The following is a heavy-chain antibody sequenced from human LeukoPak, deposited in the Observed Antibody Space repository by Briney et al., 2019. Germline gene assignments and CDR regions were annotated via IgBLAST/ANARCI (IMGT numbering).Heavy chain of an antibody. J-gene: IGHJ4*02. D-gene: IGHD6-19*01. CDR1: GFTFRNYW. V-gene: IGHV3-7*03. Sequence: GGSLRLSCAASGFTFRNYWMSWVRQAPGTGLEWVANIKQDGSDRNYVTSVRGRFTTSRDNAESSLFLQMNSLRAEGTAVYYCVRNLAVAGTCFDSWGQGTLVTVSS. CDR2: IKQDGSDR. CDR3: VRNLAVAGTCFDS.